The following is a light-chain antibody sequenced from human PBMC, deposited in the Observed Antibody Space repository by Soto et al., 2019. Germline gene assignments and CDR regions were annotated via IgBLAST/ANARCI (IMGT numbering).Light chain of an antibody. J-gene: IGLJ1*01. CDR1: SSDVGGYNY. Sequence: QYVLTQPPSASGSPGQSVTISCTGTSSDVGGYNYVSWYQQHPGKAPKLMIYDATKRPSGVPDRFSGSKSGNTASLTVSGLLAEDEADYYCSSYAGTHIVFGTGTKVTVL. CDR3: SSYAGTHIV. CDR2: DAT. V-gene: IGLV2-8*01.